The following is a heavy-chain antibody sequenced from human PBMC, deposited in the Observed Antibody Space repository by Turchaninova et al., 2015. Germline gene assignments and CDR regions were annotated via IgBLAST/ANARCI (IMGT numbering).Heavy chain of an antibody. CDR2: VYWVDDK. Sequence: QITLKESGPTLVKPTQTLTLTCSFSGFSLDTSGTGVGWIRQAPGKPLEWLSLVYWVDDKRYLTYLRNRLTITKDNSKTPGVLQISNWDPGDTATYYGGHMVSGLLASYFGVVPTNAFDFWGQGILVIVSS. CDR1: GFSLDTSGTG. CDR3: GHMVSGLLASYFGVVPTNAFDF. D-gene: IGHD3-3*01. V-gene: IGHV2-5*02. J-gene: IGHJ4*02.